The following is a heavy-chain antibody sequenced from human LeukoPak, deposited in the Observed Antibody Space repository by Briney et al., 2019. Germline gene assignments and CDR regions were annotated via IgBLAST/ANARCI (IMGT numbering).Heavy chain of an antibody. D-gene: IGHD6-13*01. CDR1: GFTFSSYC. J-gene: IGHJ6*02. V-gene: IGHV3-7*01. CDR2: IKKGRSDK. CDR3: ARDHSSSWYSIIYYYYGMDV. Sequence: HPGGSLRLSCAASGFTFSSYCMSWVRQAPGKGLEGVATIKKGRSDKYYVHSVKGRFTISRDNAKNSLYLKMNSLRAEDTAVYYCARDHSSSWYSIIYYYYGMDVCGQGTTVIVSS.